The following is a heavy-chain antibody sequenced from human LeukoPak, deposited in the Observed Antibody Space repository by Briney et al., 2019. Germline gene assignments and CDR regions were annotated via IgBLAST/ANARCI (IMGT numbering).Heavy chain of an antibody. CDR3: TRSFSSSWYDVDD. CDR2: IRSKAYGGTT. CDR1: GFTFGDYA. J-gene: IGHJ4*02. Sequence: AGGSLRLSCTASGFTFGDYAMSWFRQAPGKGLEWVGFIRSKAYGGTTEYATSVKGRFTISRDDSKGIAYLQMNSLKTEDTAVYYCTRSFSSSWYDVDDWGQGTLVTVSS. D-gene: IGHD6-13*01. V-gene: IGHV3-49*03.